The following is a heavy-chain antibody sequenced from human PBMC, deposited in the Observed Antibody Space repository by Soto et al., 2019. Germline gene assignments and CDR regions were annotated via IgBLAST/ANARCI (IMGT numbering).Heavy chain of an antibody. J-gene: IGHJ4*02. D-gene: IGHD6-13*01. CDR3: AKDKSSSPKLYFDY. CDR2: ISGSGGST. Sequence: GGSLRLSCAASGFTFSSYAMSWVRQAPGKGLEWVSAISGSGGSTYYADSVKGRLTISRDNSKNTLYLQMNSLRAEDTAVYYCAKDKSSSPKLYFDYWGQGTLVTVSS. CDR1: GFTFSSYA. V-gene: IGHV3-23*01.